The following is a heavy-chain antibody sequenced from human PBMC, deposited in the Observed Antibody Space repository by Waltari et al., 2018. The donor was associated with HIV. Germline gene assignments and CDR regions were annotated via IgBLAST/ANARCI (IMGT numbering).Heavy chain of an antibody. D-gene: IGHD3-10*01. CDR3: ATGVRYYGP. CDR2: IYPDDTT. V-gene: IGHV3-53*01. CDR1: NFSVSGKH. J-gene: IGHJ5*02. Sequence: AESGGRLIQPGGSLGLSCTASNFSVSGKHVTWIRQAPGGSLGWVAAIYPDDTTHYADSVSGRFTISRAKSRTTVLLLMNGLFVDDTATYFCATGVRYYGPWGQGTRVTVSS.